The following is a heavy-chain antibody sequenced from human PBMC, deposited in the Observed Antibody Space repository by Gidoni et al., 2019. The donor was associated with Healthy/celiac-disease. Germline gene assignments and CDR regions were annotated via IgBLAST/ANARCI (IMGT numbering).Heavy chain of an antibody. CDR2: ISSSSSYI. D-gene: IGHD2-15*01. V-gene: IGHV3-21*01. CDR3: ARDLGGYCSGGSCYPPPDY. Sequence: EVKLVESGGGLVKPGGSVRLSWAASGFTFSSYSMNWVRQAPGKGLEWVSSISSSSSYIYYADSLKGRFTISRDNAKNSLYLQMNSLRAEDTAVYYCARDLGGYCSGGSCYPPPDYWGQGTLVTVSS. CDR1: GFTFSSYS. J-gene: IGHJ4*02.